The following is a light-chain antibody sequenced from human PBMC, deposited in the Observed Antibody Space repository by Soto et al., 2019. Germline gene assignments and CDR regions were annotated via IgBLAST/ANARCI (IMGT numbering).Light chain of an antibody. V-gene: IGKV3-15*01. CDR2: GAS. Sequence: DTVMTQSPATLSVSPGERATLSCRASQSVGSNLAWYQQQPGQAPRVLIYGASTRATGVPARFSGSGSGTEFTLTISSLQSEDSAFYYCQQYSDWPRTFGHGTKVDI. CDR1: QSVGSN. CDR3: QQYSDWPRT. J-gene: IGKJ1*01.